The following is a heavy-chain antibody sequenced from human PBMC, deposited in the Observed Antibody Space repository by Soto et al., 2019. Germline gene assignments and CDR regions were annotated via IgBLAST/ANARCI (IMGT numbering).Heavy chain of an antibody. D-gene: IGHD1-26*01. CDR2: VVPIFGTA. CDR3: AWGGWMPALLDYTYGIDA. V-gene: IGHV1-69*06. CDR1: GGTFSSSA. J-gene: IGHJ6*01. Sequence: GASVKVSCKASGGTFSSSAISWVRQAPGQGLEWMGGVVPIFGTANYAQKFQGRVTITADKPTSTAYIELTTLRSEGTAVYYCAWGGWMPALLDYTYGIDACRQRTTVTV.